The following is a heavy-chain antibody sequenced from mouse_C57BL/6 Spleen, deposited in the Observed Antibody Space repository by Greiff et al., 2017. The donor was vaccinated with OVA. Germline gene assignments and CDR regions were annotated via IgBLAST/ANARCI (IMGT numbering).Heavy chain of an antibody. D-gene: IGHD1-1*01. J-gene: IGHJ3*01. CDR2: IYPGSGNT. CDR3: ARERNYGSRGFAY. CDR1: GYTFTDYY. Sequence: VQLQQSGAELVRPGASVKLSCKASGYTFTDYYINWVKQRPGQGLEWIARIYPGSGNTYYNEKFKGKATLTAEKSSSTAYMQLSSLTSEDSAVYFCARERNYGSRGFAYWGQGTLVTVSA. V-gene: IGHV1-76*01.